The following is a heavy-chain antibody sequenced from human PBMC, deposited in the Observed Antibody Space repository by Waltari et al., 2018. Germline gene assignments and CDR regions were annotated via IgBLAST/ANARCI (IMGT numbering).Heavy chain of an antibody. J-gene: IGHJ3*02. D-gene: IGHD1-26*01. CDR1: GYTFSSSA. Sequence: QVQLVQSGAEVKKPGASVKVSCKASGYTFSSSAISWVRQAPGQGLEWMGGIIPIFGTANYAQKFQGRVTITADESTSTAYMELSSLRSEDTAVYYCARDPAGGSYYQSEVRAFDIWGQGTMVTVSS. CDR3: ARDPAGGSYYQSEVRAFDI. V-gene: IGHV1-69*13. CDR2: IIPIFGTA.